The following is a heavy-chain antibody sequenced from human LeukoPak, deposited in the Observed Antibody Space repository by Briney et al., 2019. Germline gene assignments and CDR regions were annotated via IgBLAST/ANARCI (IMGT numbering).Heavy chain of an antibody. CDR2: IYASGTT. V-gene: IGHV4-4*07. CDR3: ARDSPYYYYYYMDV. J-gene: IGHJ6*03. CDR1: GGSISSYY. Sequence: PSGTLSLTCTVSGGSISSYYWSWIRQPAGKGLEWIGRIYASGTTNYNPSLKSRVTISEDKSKNQFSLKLTSVTAADTAVYYCARDSPYYYYYYMDVWGKGTTVTVSS.